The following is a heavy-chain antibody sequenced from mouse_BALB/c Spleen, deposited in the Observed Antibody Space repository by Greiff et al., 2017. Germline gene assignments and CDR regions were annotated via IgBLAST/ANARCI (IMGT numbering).Heavy chain of an antibody. CDR2: IWAGGST. D-gene: IGHD2-4*01. V-gene: IGHV2-9*02. CDR1: GFSLTSYG. CDR3: ARDDYDEGYAMDY. Sequence: QVQLKESGPGLVAPSQSLSITCTVSGFSLTSYGVHWVRQPPGKGLEWLGVIWAGGSTNYNSALMSRLSISKDNSKSQVFLKMNSLQTDDTAMYYCARDDYDEGYAMDYWGQGTSVTVSS. J-gene: IGHJ4*01.